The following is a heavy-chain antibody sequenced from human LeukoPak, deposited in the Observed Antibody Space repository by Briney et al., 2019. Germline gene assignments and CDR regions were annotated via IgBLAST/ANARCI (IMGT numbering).Heavy chain of an antibody. Sequence: GASVKVSCKASGYSFTSYDINWVRQATGQGLEWMGWMNPNSGNTGYAQKFQGRVTMTRNTSISTAYMELSSLRSEDTAVYYCARVVRGVIMVFDPWGQGTLVTVSS. V-gene: IGHV1-8*01. D-gene: IGHD3-10*01. CDR3: ARVVRGVIMVFDP. J-gene: IGHJ5*02. CDR2: MNPNSGNT. CDR1: GYSFTSYD.